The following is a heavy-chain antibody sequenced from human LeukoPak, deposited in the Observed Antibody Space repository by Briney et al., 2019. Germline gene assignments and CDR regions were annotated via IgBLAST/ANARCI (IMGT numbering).Heavy chain of an antibody. CDR1: SGSIFSSSW. D-gene: IGHD4-17*01. CDR2: IFHDGST. J-gene: IGHJ4*02. Sequence: PSETLSLTCAVSSGSIFSSSWWSWVRQPPGQGLEWIGQIFHDGSTSYSPSLKSRVTISVDRSKNQFSLRLSSVTAADTAVYYCARHTFYGDYVNYWGQGTLVTVSS. CDR3: ARHTFYGDYVNY. V-gene: IGHV4-4*02.